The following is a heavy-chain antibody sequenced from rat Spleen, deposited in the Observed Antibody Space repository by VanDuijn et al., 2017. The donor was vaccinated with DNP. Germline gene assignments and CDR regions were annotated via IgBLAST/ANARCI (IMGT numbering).Heavy chain of an antibody. J-gene: IGHJ4*01. D-gene: IGHD5-1*01. CDR3: TRESWGYVMDA. CDR2: IRSGGKT. Sequence: QVQLKESGPGLVQPSQTLSLTCSVSGFSLSSYGVAWVRQPPGKGLEWIGTIRSGGKTYYNSALKSRLSISRDTSKSQVFLRMNSLQTEDTAIYFCTRESWGYVMDAWGQGASVTVSS. CDR1: GFSLSSYG. V-gene: IGHV2-15*01.